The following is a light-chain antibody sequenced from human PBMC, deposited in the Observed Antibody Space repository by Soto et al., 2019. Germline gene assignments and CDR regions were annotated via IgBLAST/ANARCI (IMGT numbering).Light chain of an antibody. J-gene: IGKJ1*01. Sequence: DIQLTQSPSFLSPSIGESVTITCRASQSISSYLNWYQQKPGKAPKLLIYAASSLQSGVPSRFSGSGSGTDFTLTISSLQPEDFATYYCQQCYSTPPTFGQGTKVDIK. CDR2: AAS. V-gene: IGKV1-39*01. CDR1: QSISSY. CDR3: QQCYSTPPT.